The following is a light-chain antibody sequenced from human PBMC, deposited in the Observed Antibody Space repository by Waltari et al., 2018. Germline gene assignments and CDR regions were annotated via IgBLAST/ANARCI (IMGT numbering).Light chain of an antibody. V-gene: IGLV2-11*01. Sequence: QSALTQPRSVSGSPVQSVTISCTGTGNDVGSYDYVSWYQQQSGRAPKLILYDVFNRPSGVPDRFSGSRSGGTAYLTISGLQAEDEADYYCCSYAGPAFGEGTKLTVL. CDR2: DVF. CDR1: GNDVGSYDY. CDR3: CSYAGPA. J-gene: IGLJ2*01.